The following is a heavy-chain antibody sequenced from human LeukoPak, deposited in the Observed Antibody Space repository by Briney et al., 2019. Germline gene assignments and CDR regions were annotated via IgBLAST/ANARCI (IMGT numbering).Heavy chain of an antibody. CDR1: GCTFTSYD. CDR2: MNPNSGNT. Sequence: GASVKVSCKASGCTFTSYDINWVRQATGQGLEWMGWMNPNSGNTGYAQKFQGRVTMTRNTSISTAYMELSSLRSEDTAVYYCARVNTMVRGVIPKPYYFDYWGQGTLVTVSS. D-gene: IGHD3-10*01. V-gene: IGHV1-8*01. CDR3: ARVNTMVRGVIPKPYYFDY. J-gene: IGHJ4*02.